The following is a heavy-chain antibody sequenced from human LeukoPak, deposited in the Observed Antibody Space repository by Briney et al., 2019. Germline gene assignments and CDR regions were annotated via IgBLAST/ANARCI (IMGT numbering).Heavy chain of an antibody. CDR1: GYTFTTYG. V-gene: IGHV1-18*01. CDR3: ARVRGVIAAAGTLDY. CDR2: ITPNNGNI. J-gene: IGHJ4*02. Sequence: ASVKVSCKASGYTFTTYGITWVRQAPGQGLEWMGWITPNNGNINYAQKFQGRFTMTTDTSTTTAYMELRSLRSDDTAVYYCARVRGVIAAAGTLDYWGQGTLVTVSS. D-gene: IGHD6-13*01.